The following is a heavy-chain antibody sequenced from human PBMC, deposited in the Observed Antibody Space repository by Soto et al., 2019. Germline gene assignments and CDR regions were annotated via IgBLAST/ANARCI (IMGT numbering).Heavy chain of an antibody. Sequence: PGGSLRLSCAASGFTFSSYTMNWVRQAPGKGLEWVSSISSSNSLIYYADSVTGRFTISRDNAKNSLYLHMNSLRAEDTAVYYCASYFGSGNYYPFDYWGQGTLVTVSS. CDR3: ASYFGSGNYYPFDY. J-gene: IGHJ4*02. D-gene: IGHD3-10*01. CDR2: ISSSNSLI. V-gene: IGHV3-21*01. CDR1: GFTFSSYT.